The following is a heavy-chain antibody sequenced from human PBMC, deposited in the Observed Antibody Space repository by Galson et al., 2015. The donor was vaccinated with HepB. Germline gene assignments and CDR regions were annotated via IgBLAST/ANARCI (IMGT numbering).Heavy chain of an antibody. Sequence: SLRLSCAASGFTFGSYSMNWVRQAPGKGLEWVSSISSSSSYIYYADSVKGRFTISRDNAKNSLYLQMNSLRAEDTAVYYCASPRDLAAAGMGLYDAFDIWGQGTMVTVSS. J-gene: IGHJ3*02. CDR2: ISSSSSYI. CDR1: GFTFGSYS. D-gene: IGHD6-13*01. CDR3: ASPRDLAAAGMGLYDAFDI. V-gene: IGHV3-21*01.